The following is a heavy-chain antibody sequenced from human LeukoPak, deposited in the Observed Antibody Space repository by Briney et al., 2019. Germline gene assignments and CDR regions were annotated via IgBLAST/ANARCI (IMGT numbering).Heavy chain of an antibody. V-gene: IGHV3-7*01. CDR2: IKQDGSEK. CDR1: GFTFSSYW. D-gene: IGHD2-2*01. CDR3: ARRFCSSTSCLYNWFDP. Sequence: GGSLRLSCAASGFTFSSYWMSWVRQAPGKGLEWVANIKQDGSEKYYVDSVKGRFTISRDNAKNSLYLQMNSLRAEDTAVYYCARRFCSSTSCLYNWFDPWGQGTLVTVSS. J-gene: IGHJ5*02.